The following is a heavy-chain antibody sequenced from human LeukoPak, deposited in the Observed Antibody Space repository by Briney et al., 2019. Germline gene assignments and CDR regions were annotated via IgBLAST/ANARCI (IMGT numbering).Heavy chain of an antibody. D-gene: IGHD6-19*01. V-gene: IGHV4-59*10. Sequence: SETLSLTCAVYGGSFSSYYCSWIRQPPGKGLECIGRIYASGSTNYNPSLKGRVTMSVDTSKNQFFLTLSSVTARDTAVYYCARCIGEAGTFDYWVQGTLVSVSS. CDR1: GGSFSSYY. CDR3: ARCIGEAGTFDY. J-gene: IGHJ4*02. CDR2: IYASGST.